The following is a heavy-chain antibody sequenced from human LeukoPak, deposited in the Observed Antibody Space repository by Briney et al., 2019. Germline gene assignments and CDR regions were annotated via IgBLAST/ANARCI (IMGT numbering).Heavy chain of an antibody. D-gene: IGHD6-13*01. CDR1: GFTVSSNY. J-gene: IGHJ4*02. Sequence: GSLRLSCAASGFTVSSNYMSWVRQAPGKGLEWVSVIYSGGSTYYADSVKGRFTISRDNSKNTLYLQMNSLRAEDTAVYYCARDRRYSSSWYYFDYWGQGTLVTVSS. CDR2: IYSGGST. CDR3: ARDRRYSSSWYYFDY. V-gene: IGHV3-53*01.